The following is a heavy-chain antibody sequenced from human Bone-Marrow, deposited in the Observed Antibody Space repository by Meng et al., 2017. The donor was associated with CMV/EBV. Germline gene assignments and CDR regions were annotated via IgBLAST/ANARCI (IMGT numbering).Heavy chain of an antibody. V-gene: IGHV1-2*02. J-gene: IGHJ6*02. CDR3: ATDLLVATLRNGMDV. D-gene: IGHD5-12*01. CDR2: INPNSGGT. CDR1: GHTFTGYY. Sequence: ASVKVSCKASGHTFTGYYMHWVRQAPGQGLEWMGWINPNSGGTNYAQKFQGRVTMTRDTSISTAYMELSRLRSDDTAVYYCATDLLVATLRNGMDVWGQGTTVTVSS.